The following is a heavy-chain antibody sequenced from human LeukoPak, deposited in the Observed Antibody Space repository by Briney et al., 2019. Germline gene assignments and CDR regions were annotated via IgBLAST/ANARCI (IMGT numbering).Heavy chain of an antibody. Sequence: PGGSLRLSCAASGFTFSSYEMNWVRQAPGKGLEWVSYISSSGSTKYYPDSMKGRFTISRDNAKNSLYLQMNSLRAEDTAVYYCARGARYDFDYWGQGTLVTVSS. CDR3: ARGARYDFDY. V-gene: IGHV3-48*03. CDR2: ISSSGSTK. J-gene: IGHJ4*02. CDR1: GFTFSSYE. D-gene: IGHD1-1*01.